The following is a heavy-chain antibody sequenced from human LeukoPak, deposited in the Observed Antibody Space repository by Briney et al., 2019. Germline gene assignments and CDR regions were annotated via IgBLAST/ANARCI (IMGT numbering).Heavy chain of an antibody. Sequence: GGSLRLSCAASGFSLSDEYMSWIRQAPGQGLEWVSYISSSGDYTNHADSVKGRFTISRDNAKNSLYLQMNILRAEDTAVYYCARSRGAGPGAHFDYWGQGILVTVSS. J-gene: IGHJ4*02. CDR2: ISSSGDYT. CDR1: GFSLSDEY. CDR3: ARSRGAGPGAHFDY. D-gene: IGHD6-19*01. V-gene: IGHV3-11*03.